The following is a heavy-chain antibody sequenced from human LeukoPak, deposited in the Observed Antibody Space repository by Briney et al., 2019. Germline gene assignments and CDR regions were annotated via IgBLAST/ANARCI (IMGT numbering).Heavy chain of an antibody. Sequence: ISDDGSKKYYAESVKARFTISRDNSKNALYLQMNSLRTEDTALYYCAKDIGRVPQNWFDPWGQGTLVTVSS. J-gene: IGHJ5*02. CDR2: ISDDGSKK. V-gene: IGHV3-30*18. CDR3: AKDIGRVPQNWFDP. D-gene: IGHD1-26*01.